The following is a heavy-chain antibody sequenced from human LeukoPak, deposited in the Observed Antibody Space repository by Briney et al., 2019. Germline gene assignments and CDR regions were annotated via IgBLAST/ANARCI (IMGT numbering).Heavy chain of an antibody. CDR3: AKDHSSRSYRTPY. D-gene: IGHD3-16*02. CDR2: ISGSGGST. Sequence: GGSLRLSCAASRFTFNTYAMSWVRQAPGKGLEWVSAISGSGGSTYYADSVKGRFTISRDNSKNTLYLQINSLRAEDTAVYYCAKDHSSRSYRTPYWGQGTLVTVSS. V-gene: IGHV3-23*01. CDR1: RFTFNTYA. J-gene: IGHJ4*02.